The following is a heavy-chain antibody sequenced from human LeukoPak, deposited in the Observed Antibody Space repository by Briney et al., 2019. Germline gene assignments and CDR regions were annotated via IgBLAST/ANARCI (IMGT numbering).Heavy chain of an antibody. CDR2: MYHSGTT. CDR1: GGSINTYY. Sequence: PSETLSLTCTVSGGSINTYYWSWIRQSPGKGLEWIGYMYHSGTTYCNPSLKSRVTVSVDTSKKQFSLKLNSVTAADTAVYYCAGSKLESFDPWGQGTLVTVSS. V-gene: IGHV4-59*13. CDR3: AGSKLESFDP. D-gene: IGHD3-3*01. J-gene: IGHJ5*02.